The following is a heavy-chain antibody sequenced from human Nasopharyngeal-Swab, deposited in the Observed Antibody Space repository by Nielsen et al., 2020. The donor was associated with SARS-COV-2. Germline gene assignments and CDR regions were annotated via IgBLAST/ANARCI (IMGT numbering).Heavy chain of an antibody. D-gene: IGHD3-3*01. Sequence: GSLRLSCTVSGGSISSYYWSWIRQPPGKGLEWIEYIYYSGSTNYNPSLKSRVTISVDTSKNQFSLKLSSVTAADTAVYYCARSFTRAIFGVVTPFDYWGQGTLVTVSS. V-gene: IGHV4-59*01. CDR2: IYYSGST. CDR1: GGSISSYY. CDR3: ARSFTRAIFGVVTPFDY. J-gene: IGHJ4*02.